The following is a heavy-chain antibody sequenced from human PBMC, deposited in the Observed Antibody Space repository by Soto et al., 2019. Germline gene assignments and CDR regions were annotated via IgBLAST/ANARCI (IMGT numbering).Heavy chain of an antibody. CDR1: GDSVSNSGYY. Sequence: PSETLSLTCTVSGDSVSNSGYYWGWIRQPPGKRLEWIGSVSFSGSKYYNPSLRSRVTFSVDTSKTLISLKLRSVTAADTAVYYCARPVVTAISPKYNWFDPWGQGTLVTVSS. CDR3: ARPVVTAISPKYNWFDP. J-gene: IGHJ5*02. D-gene: IGHD2-21*02. V-gene: IGHV4-39*01. CDR2: VSFSGSK.